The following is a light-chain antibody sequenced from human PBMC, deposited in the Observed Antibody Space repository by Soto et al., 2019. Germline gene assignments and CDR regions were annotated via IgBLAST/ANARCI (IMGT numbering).Light chain of an antibody. CDR2: AAS. V-gene: IGKV1-9*01. Sequence: IQFSLSPASLAASVGNRVTITCRASQGISNFLAWYQQKPGKAPKLLIYAASTLQSGVPSRFSGSGSGTDFTLTISSLEPEDFAVYYCQQRSNWPPTFGQGTKVDI. J-gene: IGKJ1*01. CDR3: QQRSNWPPT. CDR1: QGISNF.